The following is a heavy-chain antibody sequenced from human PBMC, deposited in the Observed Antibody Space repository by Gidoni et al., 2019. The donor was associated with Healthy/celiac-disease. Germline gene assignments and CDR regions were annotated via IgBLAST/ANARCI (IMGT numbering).Heavy chain of an antibody. CDR2: IYPGDTDT. Sequence: DVQLVQSGAEVEKPGASLKIACKGPGYSVTSYWIGLVRQMPGTGLEWMGIIYPGDTDTRYSPSFQGQVTISADKSISTAYLQWSSLKASDTAMYYCARHYYGSGGWGMDVWGQGTTVTVSS. J-gene: IGHJ6*02. CDR1: GYSVTSYW. CDR3: ARHYYGSGGWGMDV. V-gene: IGHV5-51*01. D-gene: IGHD3-10*01.